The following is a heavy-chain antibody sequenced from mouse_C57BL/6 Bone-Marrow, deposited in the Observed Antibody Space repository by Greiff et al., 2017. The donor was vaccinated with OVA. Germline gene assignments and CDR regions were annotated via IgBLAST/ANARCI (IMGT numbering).Heavy chain of an antibody. D-gene: IGHD1-1*01. J-gene: IGHJ1*03. Sequence: VKLQQPGAELVKPGASVTLSCKASGYTFTSYWMHWVKQRPGRGLEWIGRIDPNSGGTKYNEKFKSKATLTVDKPSSTAYMQLSSLTSEDSAVYYCARDDYGSGFCWYFDVWGTGTTVTVSS. CDR3: ARDDYGSGFCWYFDV. CDR1: GYTFTSYW. V-gene: IGHV1-72*01. CDR2: IDPNSGGT.